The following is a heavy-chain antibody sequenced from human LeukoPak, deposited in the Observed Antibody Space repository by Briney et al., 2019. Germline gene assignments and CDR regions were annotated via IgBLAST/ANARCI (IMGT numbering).Heavy chain of an antibody. Sequence: GGSLRLSCAASGFTFSSYSMNWVRQAPGKGLEWVSSISSTSSYIYYADSVKGRFTISRDNAKNSMYLQMNSLRAEDTAVYYCARASIAVAAGLQYWGQGTLVTVSS. CDR3: ARASIAVAAGLQY. CDR1: GFTFSSYS. CDR2: ISSTSSYI. V-gene: IGHV3-21*01. D-gene: IGHD6-19*01. J-gene: IGHJ4*02.